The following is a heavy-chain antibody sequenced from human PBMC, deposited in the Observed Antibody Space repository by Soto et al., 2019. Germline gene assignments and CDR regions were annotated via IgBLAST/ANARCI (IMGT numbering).Heavy chain of an antibody. J-gene: IGHJ6*03. CDR2: IGTAGDT. CDR1: GFTFSSYD. Sequence: ESGGGLEQPGGSLRLSCAASGFTFSSYDMHWVRQATGKGLEWVSAIGTAGDTYYPGSVKGRFTISRENAKNSLYLQMNSLRAGDAAVYYCARGPGLRITGTTVQRWYYYMDVWGKGTTVTVSS. D-gene: IGHD1-7*01. V-gene: IGHV3-13*01. CDR3: ARGPGLRITGTTVQRWYYYMDV.